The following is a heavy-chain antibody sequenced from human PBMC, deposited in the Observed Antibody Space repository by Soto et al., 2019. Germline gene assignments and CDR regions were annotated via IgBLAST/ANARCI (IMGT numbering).Heavy chain of an antibody. CDR2: INHLETT. V-gene: IGHV4-30-2*01. CDR3: ARGGGFDSFDY. D-gene: IGHD3-10*01. Sequence: SETLSLTCTVSGASIAYGAYSWSWIRQTPGKGLEWIGYINHLETTFYNPSFESRLTLSIDRTKNQFSLNLKSMSAADRAVYFCARGGGFDSFDYWGQGILVTVSS. J-gene: IGHJ4*02. CDR1: GASIAYGAYS.